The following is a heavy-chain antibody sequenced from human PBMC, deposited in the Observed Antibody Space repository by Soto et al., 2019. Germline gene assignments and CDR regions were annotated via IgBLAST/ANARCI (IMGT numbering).Heavy chain of an antibody. Sequence: QVQLVQSGAEEKKPGASVKVSCKASGYTFTSYDMHWVRQAPGQRLEWMGWINAGNGNTKYSQKFQARVTINSDTAASIVYMELSSLRSEDTDGYYCARDNIAATLDYGGQGTLVTFSS. J-gene: IGHJ4*02. V-gene: IGHV1-3*05. CDR3: ARDNIAATLDY. CDR1: GYTFTSYD. D-gene: IGHD2-15*01. CDR2: INAGNGNT.